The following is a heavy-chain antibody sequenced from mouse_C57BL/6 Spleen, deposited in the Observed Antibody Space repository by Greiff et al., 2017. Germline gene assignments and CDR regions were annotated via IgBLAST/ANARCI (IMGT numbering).Heavy chain of an antibody. Sequence: QVQLQQSGAELVMPGASVKLSCKASGYTFTSYWMHWVKQRPGQGLEWIGEIDPSDSYTNYNQKFKGKSTLTVDKSSSTAYMQLSSLTSEDSAVYYCARKELRGFAYWGQGTLVTVSA. CDR3: ARKELRGFAY. CDR2: IDPSDSYT. J-gene: IGHJ3*01. V-gene: IGHV1-69*01. CDR1: GYTFTSYW.